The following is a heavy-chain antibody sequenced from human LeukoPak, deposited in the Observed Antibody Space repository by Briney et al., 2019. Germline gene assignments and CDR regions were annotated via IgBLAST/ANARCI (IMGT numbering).Heavy chain of an antibody. CDR2: ILYSGST. CDR1: GDSISRAGYY. J-gene: IGHJ4*02. D-gene: IGHD3-10*01. CDR3: ATMCGSGSC. V-gene: IGHV4-31*03. Sequence: SETLSLTCSVSGDSISRAGYYWSWIRQHPGKGLEWIVYILYSGSTYYNPSLKSRITMSIDTSKNQFSLNMISVTAADTAVYYCATMCGSGSCWGQGTLVTVSS.